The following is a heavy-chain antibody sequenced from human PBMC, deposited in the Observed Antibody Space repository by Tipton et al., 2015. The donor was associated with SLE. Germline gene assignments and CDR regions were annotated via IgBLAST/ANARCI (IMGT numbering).Heavy chain of an antibody. CDR3: ASGYTRITIFGVVNPPDGMDV. V-gene: IGHV1-18*01. J-gene: IGHJ6*02. Sequence: QSGPEVKKPGSSVKVSCKASGYTFTSYGISWVRQAPGQGLEWMGWISAYNGNTNYAQKLQGRVTMTTDTSTSTAYMELRSLRSDDTAVYYCASGYTRITIFGVVNPPDGMDVWGQGTTVTVSS. CDR1: GYTFTSYG. CDR2: ISAYNGNT. D-gene: IGHD3-3*01.